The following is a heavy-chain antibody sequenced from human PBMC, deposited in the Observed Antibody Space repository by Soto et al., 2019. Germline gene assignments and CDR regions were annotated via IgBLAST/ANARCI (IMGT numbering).Heavy chain of an antibody. J-gene: IGHJ4*02. CDR2: ISGSGGST. Sequence: EVQLLESGGGLVQPGGSLRLSCAASGFTFSSYAMSWVRQAAGKGLEWVSAISGSGGSTYYADSVKGRFTISRDNSKNTLYLQMNSLRAEDTAVYYCAKDQRGYSYGPGYFDYWGQGTLVTVSS. CDR3: AKDQRGYSYGPGYFDY. D-gene: IGHD5-18*01. CDR1: GFTFSSYA. V-gene: IGHV3-23*01.